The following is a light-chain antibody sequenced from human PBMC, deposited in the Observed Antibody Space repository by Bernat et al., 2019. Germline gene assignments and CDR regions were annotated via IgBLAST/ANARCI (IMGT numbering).Light chain of an antibody. Sequence: SFQLNQPPSVSVSPGQTASIACSGDKLGDKYVSWYQQKPGQSPLLVIYQDNKRPSGIPERFSGSNSGNTATRTISGTHAMDEADYYCQAWDSTSYVFGSGSKLTVL. CDR3: QAWDSTSYV. V-gene: IGLV3-1*01. CDR2: QDN. CDR1: KLGDKY. J-gene: IGLJ1*01.